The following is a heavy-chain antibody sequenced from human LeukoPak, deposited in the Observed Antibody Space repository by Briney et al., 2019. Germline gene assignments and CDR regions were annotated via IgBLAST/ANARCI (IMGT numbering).Heavy chain of an antibody. J-gene: IGHJ5*02. Sequence: SDTQSLPCTVSGYPINSGHYRSWTRHRPGKRLEWIGSIYYSGSTYSNPTLKSRLTISVDTSKNQISLNLTSVTAADAAVYYCARDLGYDGLDWAPWGQGTLVTVSS. V-gene: IGHV4-38-2*02. CDR1: GYPINSGHY. D-gene: IGHD5-12*01. CDR3: ARDLGYDGLDWAP. CDR2: IYYSGST.